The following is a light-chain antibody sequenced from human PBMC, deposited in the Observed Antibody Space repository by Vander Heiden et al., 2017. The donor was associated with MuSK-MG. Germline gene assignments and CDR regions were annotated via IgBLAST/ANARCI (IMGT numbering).Light chain of an antibody. Sequence: QSALTQPASVSGSPGQSITISCTGSSSDVGNYNAVSWFQQPPGKAPKVMIYEDTRRPSGVSNRFSGSNSDHTAALTISGLQTEDEADYYCCSYVNGHRLHYVFGTGTKVSVL. CDR1: SSDVGNYNA. CDR3: CSYVNGHRLHYV. V-gene: IGLV2-23*01. J-gene: IGLJ1*01. CDR2: EDT.